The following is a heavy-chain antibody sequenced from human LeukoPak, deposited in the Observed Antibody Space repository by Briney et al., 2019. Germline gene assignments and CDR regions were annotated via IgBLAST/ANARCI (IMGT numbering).Heavy chain of an antibody. Sequence: ASVKVSCKASGYTFTGYYMHWVRQAPGQGLEWMGWINPNSGGTNYAQKFQGRVTMTRDTSISTAYMELSRLRSDDTAVYYCARDNLFHSSLGGLSWFDPWGQGTLVTVSS. CDR1: GYTFTGYY. CDR2: INPNSGGT. CDR3: ARDNLFHSSLGGLSWFDP. D-gene: IGHD6-13*01. V-gene: IGHV1-2*02. J-gene: IGHJ5*02.